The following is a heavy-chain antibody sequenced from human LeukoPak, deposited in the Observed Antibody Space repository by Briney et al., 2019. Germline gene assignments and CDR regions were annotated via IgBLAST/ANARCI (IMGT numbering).Heavy chain of an antibody. D-gene: IGHD3-10*01. Sequence: GGSLRLSCAAPGFTFSSYGMHWVRQAPGKGLEWVAVIWYDGSNKYYADSVKGRFTISRDNSKNTLYLQMNSLRAEDTAVYYCARDAAMVRGVIRNYYYGMDVWGKGTTVTVSS. CDR3: ARDAAMVRGVIRNYYYGMDV. CDR2: IWYDGSNK. V-gene: IGHV3-33*01. J-gene: IGHJ6*04. CDR1: GFTFSSYG.